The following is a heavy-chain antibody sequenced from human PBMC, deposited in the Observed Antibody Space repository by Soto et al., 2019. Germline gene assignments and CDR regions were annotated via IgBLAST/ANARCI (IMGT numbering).Heavy chain of an antibody. V-gene: IGHV3-33*01. D-gene: IGHD3-22*01. Sequence: PGGSLRLSCAASGFTFSSYVMHWVRQAPGKGLEWVAVIWYDGSNKYYADSVKGRFTISRDNSKNTLYLQMNSLRAEDTAVYYCARDFLTEYYDSSGPQLDYWGQGTLVTVSS. CDR1: GFTFSSYV. CDR3: ARDFLTEYYDSSGPQLDY. J-gene: IGHJ4*02. CDR2: IWYDGSNK.